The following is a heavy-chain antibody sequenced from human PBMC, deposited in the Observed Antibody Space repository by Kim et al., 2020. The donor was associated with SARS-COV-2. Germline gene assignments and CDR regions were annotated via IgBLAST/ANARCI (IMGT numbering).Heavy chain of an antibody. CDR3: ARDPVGCAPDY. V-gene: IGHV3-33*01. D-gene: IGHD2-15*01. CDR1: GFTFSSYG. CDR2: IWYDGSNK. J-gene: IGHJ4*02. Sequence: GGSLRLSCAASGFTFSSYGMHWVRQAPGKGLEWVAVIWYDGSNKYYADSVKGRFTISRDNSKNTLYLQMNSLRAEDTAVYYCARDPVGCAPDYWGQGTLVTVSS.